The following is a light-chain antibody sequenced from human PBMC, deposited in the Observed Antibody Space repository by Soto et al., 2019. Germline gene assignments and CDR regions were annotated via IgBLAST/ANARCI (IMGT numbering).Light chain of an antibody. V-gene: IGLV2-8*01. J-gene: IGLJ1*01. CDR3: SSYAGSNNLGV. CDR1: SSDVGGYNY. CDR2: EVS. Sequence: QSVLTQPPSASGSPGQSVTISCTGTSSDVGGYNYVSWYQQHPGKAPKLMIYEVSKRPSGVPDRFSGSKSGNTASLTVSGPQAEDEAVFYCSSYAGSNNLGVFGTGTKLTVL.